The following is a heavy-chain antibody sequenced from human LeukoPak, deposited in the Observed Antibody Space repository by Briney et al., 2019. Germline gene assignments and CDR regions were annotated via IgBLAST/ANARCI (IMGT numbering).Heavy chain of an antibody. J-gene: IGHJ4*02. Sequence: ASVKVSCKASGYTFTAYYIHWVRQAPGQGPEWMGWINPNSGGTNYAQKFQGRVTMTRDTSISTAYMELSSLKSGDTAVFYCARDRSNSYDYWGQGTLVTVSS. V-gene: IGHV1-2*02. CDR2: INPNSGGT. CDR3: ARDRSNSYDY. CDR1: GYTFTAYY. D-gene: IGHD6-13*01.